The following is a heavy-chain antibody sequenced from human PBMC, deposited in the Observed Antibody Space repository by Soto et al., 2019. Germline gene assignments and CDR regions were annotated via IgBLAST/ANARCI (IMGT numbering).Heavy chain of an antibody. Sequence: SETLSLTCTVSGGSISSSSYYWGWIRQPPGKGLEWIGSIYYSGSTYYNPSLKSRVTISVDTSKNQFSLKLSSVTAADTAVYYCARYEGGWLRVSYYYGMDVWGRGTTVTVSS. CDR3: ARYEGGWLRVSYYYGMDV. V-gene: IGHV4-39*01. CDR2: IYYSGST. D-gene: IGHD5-18*01. J-gene: IGHJ6*02. CDR1: GGSISSSSYY.